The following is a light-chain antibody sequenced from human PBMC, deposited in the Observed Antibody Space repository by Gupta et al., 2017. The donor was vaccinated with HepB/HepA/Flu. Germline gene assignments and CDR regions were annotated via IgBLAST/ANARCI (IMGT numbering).Light chain of an antibody. CDR3: AAWDDSLNGYV. CDR2: SDN. V-gene: IGLV1-44*01. CDR1: SSAIGSYT. J-gene: IGLJ1*01. Sequence: QSVLTQPPSASGTPGQGLAIACSGSSSAIGSYTVNWYQQLPGTAPKLLIYSDNQRPSGVPDRFSGSKSGTSASLAISGLQSEDEADYYCAAWDDSLNGYVFGTGTKVTVL.